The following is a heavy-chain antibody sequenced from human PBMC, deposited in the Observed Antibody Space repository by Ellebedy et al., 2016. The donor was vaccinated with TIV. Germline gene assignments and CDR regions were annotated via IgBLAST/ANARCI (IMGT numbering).Heavy chain of an antibody. CDR3: ARQRDYTSGWIIFDS. Sequence: GESLKISCEASGYMFTNYWIGWVRQMPGKGLEWMGIIHPADSDTEYSPSFQGQVTISADRSTRTAYLQWSSLKASDTAIYFCARQRDYTSGWIIFDSWGQGTLVTVSS. D-gene: IGHD6-19*01. V-gene: IGHV5-51*01. CDR2: IHPADSDT. J-gene: IGHJ5*01. CDR1: GYMFTNYW.